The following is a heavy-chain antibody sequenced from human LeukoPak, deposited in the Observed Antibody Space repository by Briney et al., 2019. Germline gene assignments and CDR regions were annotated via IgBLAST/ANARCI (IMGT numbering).Heavy chain of an antibody. V-gene: IGHV1-69*05. CDR1: GGTFSSYA. J-gene: IGHJ4*02. D-gene: IGHD3-3*01. Sequence: SVKVSCKASGGTFSSYAISWVRQAPGQGLEWMGGIIPIFGTANYAQKFQGRVTNTTDESTSTAYMELSSLRSEDTAVYYCARGPGGPALRFLEWLNWGQGTLVTVSS. CDR2: IIPIFGTA. CDR3: ARGPGGPALRFLEWLN.